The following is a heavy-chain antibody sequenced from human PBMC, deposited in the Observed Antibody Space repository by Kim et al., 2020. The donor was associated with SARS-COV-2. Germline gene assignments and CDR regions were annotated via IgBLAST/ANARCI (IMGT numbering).Heavy chain of an antibody. D-gene: IGHD2-2*02. CDR2: ISGYNGNT. CDR1: GYTFTNYG. J-gene: IGHJ4*02. V-gene: IGHV1-18*04. CDR3: ARDLRYCSSTSCYNLGYDLPLFDY. Sequence: ASVKVSCKASGYTFTNYGISWVRQAPGQGLEWMGWISGYNGNTNYAQNLQGRVTMTTDTSTTTAYMELRSLRSDDTAVYYCARDLRYCSSTSCYNLGYDLPLFDYWGQGTLVTVSS.